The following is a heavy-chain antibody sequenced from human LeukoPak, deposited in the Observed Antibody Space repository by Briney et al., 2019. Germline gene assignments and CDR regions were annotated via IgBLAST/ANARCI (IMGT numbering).Heavy chain of an antibody. CDR2: ISWNSGSI. CDR1: GFTFDDYA. V-gene: IGHV3-9*01. J-gene: IGHJ4*02. D-gene: IGHD3-22*01. Sequence: SLRLSCAASGFTFDDYAMHWVRQAPGKGLEWVSGISWNSGSIGYADSVKGRFTISRDNAKNSLYLQMNSVRAEDTPLYYCAKGYDSSGYVYFDYWGQGTLVTVSS. CDR3: AKGYDSSGYVYFDY.